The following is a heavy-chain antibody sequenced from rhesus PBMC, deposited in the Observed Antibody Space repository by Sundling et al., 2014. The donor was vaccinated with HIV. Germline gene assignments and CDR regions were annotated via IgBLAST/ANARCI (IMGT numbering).Heavy chain of an antibody. CDR3: ARKRLTFWSFIDY. D-gene: IGHD2-15*01. V-gene: IGHV4-173*01. CDR1: GGSLSGYF. Sequence: QVQLQESGPGLVKPSETLSLTCAVSGGSLSGYFWGWIRQPPGKGLEWIGRISGSGEKTDSNPSLKSRVIISTDTSKNQFSLNLSSVAAADTAMYFCARKRLTFWSFIDYWGQGVLVTVSS. J-gene: IGHJ4*01. CDR2: ISGSGEKT.